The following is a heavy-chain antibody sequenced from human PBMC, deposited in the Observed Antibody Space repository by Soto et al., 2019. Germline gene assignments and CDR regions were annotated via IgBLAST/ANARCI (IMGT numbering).Heavy chain of an antibody. D-gene: IGHD2-2*02. CDR3: ARDHGYPVVPAAIKDYYYYGMDV. V-gene: IGHV3-7*01. CDR1: GFTFSSYW. Sequence: GGSLRLSCAASGFTFSSYWMSWVRQAPGKGLEWVANIKQDGSEKYYVDSVKGRFTISRDNAKNSLYLQMNSLRAEDTAVYYCARDHGYPVVPAAIKDYYYYGMDVWGQGTTVTVSS. J-gene: IGHJ6*02. CDR2: IKQDGSEK.